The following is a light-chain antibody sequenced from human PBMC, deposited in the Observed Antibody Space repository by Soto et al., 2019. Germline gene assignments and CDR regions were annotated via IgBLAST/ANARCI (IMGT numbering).Light chain of an antibody. V-gene: IGLV2-23*01. Sequence: QSALTQPRSVSGSPGQSITISCTGVSGDVGNYNLVSWYQQHPAKAPKLIIYEDDKRPSGVSNRFSGSKSGDTASLTISGLQSEDEAAYYCCSYLGSSTVFGGGTQLTVL. J-gene: IGLJ7*01. CDR1: SGDVGNYNL. CDR3: CSYLGSSTV. CDR2: EDD.